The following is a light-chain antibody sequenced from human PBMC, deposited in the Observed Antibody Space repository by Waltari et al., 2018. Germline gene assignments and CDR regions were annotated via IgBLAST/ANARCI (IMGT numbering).Light chain of an antibody. Sequence: DIQMTQSPSTLSASVGDRVTITCRASQSISSWLAWYQQKPGKAPKLLFYDATRLESGVPSRFSGSGSGTEFTLTISSLQPDDFATYYCQQYNSYWTFGQGTKVEIK. J-gene: IGKJ1*01. V-gene: IGKV1-5*01. CDR2: DAT. CDR3: QQYNSYWT. CDR1: QSISSW.